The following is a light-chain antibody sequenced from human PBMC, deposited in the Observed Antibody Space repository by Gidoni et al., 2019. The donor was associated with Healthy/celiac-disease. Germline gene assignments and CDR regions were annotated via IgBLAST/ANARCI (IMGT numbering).Light chain of an antibody. V-gene: IGLV3-1*01. Sequence: SYELTQPPSVSVSPGQTASITCSGDKLGDKYACWYQHKPGQSPVLVIYHDSKRPSGIPERFSGSNSGNTATLTISGTQAMDEADYYCQAWDSSTVVFGGGTKLTVL. CDR1: KLGDKY. CDR2: HDS. J-gene: IGLJ2*01. CDR3: QAWDSSTVV.